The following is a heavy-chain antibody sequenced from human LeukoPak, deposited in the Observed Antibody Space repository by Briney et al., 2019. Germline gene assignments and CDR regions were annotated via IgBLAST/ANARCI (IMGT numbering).Heavy chain of an antibody. V-gene: IGHV3-23*05. CDR2: VDGSGTST. CDR1: GFSSRNDH. J-gene: IGHJ4*02. D-gene: IGHD7-27*01. Sequence: GGSLRLSCEVSGFSSRNDHITWIRQPPGKGLEWVSGVDGSGTSTSYGDSVRGRFTISRDTSKDTIYLQMNSLRAEDSAVYYCARFTWGCRGGCYWGRGTLLTVSS. CDR3: ARFTWGCRGGCY.